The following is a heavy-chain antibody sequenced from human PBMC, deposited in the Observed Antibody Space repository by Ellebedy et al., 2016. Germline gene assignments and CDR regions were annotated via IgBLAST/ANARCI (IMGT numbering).Heavy chain of an antibody. Sequence: GGSLRLSXAASGFTFRNYAMSWVRQAPGKGLEWVSAISASGGTTHYADSVKGRFIVSRDNSRNTLFLQIDSLRPEDTALYYCAKDGIDFWSGYHAFDIWGQGTMVTVSS. CDR1: GFTFRNYA. CDR2: ISASGGTT. CDR3: AKDGIDFWSGYHAFDI. D-gene: IGHD3-3*01. J-gene: IGHJ3*02. V-gene: IGHV3-23*01.